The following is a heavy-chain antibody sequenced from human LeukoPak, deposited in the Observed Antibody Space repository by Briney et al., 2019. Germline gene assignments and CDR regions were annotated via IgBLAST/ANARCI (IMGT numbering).Heavy chain of an antibody. J-gene: IGHJ4*02. D-gene: IGHD5-12*01. CDR3: ARGWNSGYDRTFDY. Sequence: SETLSLTCAVYGGSFSGYYWSWIRQPPGKGLEWIGEINHSGSTNYNPSLKSRVTISVDTSKNQFSLKLSSMTAADTAVYYCARGWNSGYDRTFDYWGQGTLVTVSS. CDR2: INHSGST. V-gene: IGHV4-34*01. CDR1: GGSFSGYY.